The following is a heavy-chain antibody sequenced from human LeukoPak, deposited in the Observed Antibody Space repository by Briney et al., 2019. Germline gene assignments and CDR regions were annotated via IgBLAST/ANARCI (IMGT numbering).Heavy chain of an antibody. CDR1: GGSISSGGYY. V-gene: IGHV4-30-2*01. CDR2: IYHSGST. CDR3: ARGVATDNWFDP. J-gene: IGHJ5*02. Sequence: PSETLSLTCTVSGGSISSGGYYWSWIQQPPGKGLEWIGYIYHSGSTYYNPSLKSRVTISVDRSKNQFSLKLSSVTAADTAVYYCARGVATDNWFDPWGQGTLVTVSS. D-gene: IGHD1-26*01.